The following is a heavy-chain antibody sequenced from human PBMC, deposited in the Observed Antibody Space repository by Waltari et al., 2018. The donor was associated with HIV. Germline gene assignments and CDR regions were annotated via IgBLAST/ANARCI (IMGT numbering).Heavy chain of an antibody. Sequence: QLQLQESGPGLVKPSGPLSLTCTVSGGSISRSSYYWGWHRQPPGKGLEWIGSIYYSGSTYYNPSLKSRVTISVDTSKNQFSLKLSSVTAADTAVYYCARHYYDSSGYYYGYDAFDIWGQGTMVTVSS. J-gene: IGHJ3*02. CDR2: IYYSGST. CDR1: GGSISRSSYY. D-gene: IGHD3-22*01. CDR3: ARHYYDSSGYYYGYDAFDI. V-gene: IGHV4-39*01.